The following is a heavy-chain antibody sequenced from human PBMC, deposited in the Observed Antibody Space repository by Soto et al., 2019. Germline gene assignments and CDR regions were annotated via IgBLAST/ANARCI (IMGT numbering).Heavy chain of an antibody. J-gene: IGHJ6*02. CDR3: ARLRCGGSCYSGYYYYGMGV. Sequence: SETLSLTCTVSGGSISSSSYYWGWIRQPPGKGLEWIGSIYYSGSTYYNPSLKSRVTISVDTSKNQFSLKLSSVTAADTAVYYCARLRCGGSCYSGYYYYGMGVWGQGTTVTVSS. V-gene: IGHV4-39*01. D-gene: IGHD2-15*01. CDR2: IYYSGST. CDR1: GGSISSSSYY.